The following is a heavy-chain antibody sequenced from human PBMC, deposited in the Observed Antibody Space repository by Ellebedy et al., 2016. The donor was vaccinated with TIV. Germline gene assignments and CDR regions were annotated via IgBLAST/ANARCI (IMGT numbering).Heavy chain of an antibody. V-gene: IGHV3-74*01. CDR2: INGDGSDT. CDR1: GFTFSNHW. Sequence: GESLKISXAASGFTFSNHWMFWVRQAPGMGLVWVSIINGDGSDTNYVDSVKGRFTVSRDNAKNTLYLQMNSLGVEDTAVYYCVYYHSWGQGTLVTVSS. D-gene: IGHD3-16*01. J-gene: IGHJ5*02. CDR3: VYYHS.